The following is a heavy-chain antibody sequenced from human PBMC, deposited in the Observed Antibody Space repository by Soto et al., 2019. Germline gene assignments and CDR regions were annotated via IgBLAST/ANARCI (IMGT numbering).Heavy chain of an antibody. Sequence: SVKVSCKASGGTFSSYAISWVRQAPGQGLEWMGGIIPIFGTANYAQKFQGRVTITADKSTSTAYMELSSLRSEDTAVYYCARGPYYDILTGYYGGRYYYYGMDVWGQGTTVTVSS. D-gene: IGHD3-9*01. CDR2: IIPIFGTA. J-gene: IGHJ6*02. CDR3: ARGPYYDILTGYYGGRYYYYGMDV. CDR1: GGTFSSYA. V-gene: IGHV1-69*06.